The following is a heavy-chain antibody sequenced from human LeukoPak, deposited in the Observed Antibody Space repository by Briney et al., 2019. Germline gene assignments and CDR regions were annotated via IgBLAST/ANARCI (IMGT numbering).Heavy chain of an antibody. D-gene: IGHD2-2*01. Sequence: GASVKVSCKASGGTFSSYTISWVRQAPGQGLEWMGGIIPILGIANYAQKFQGRVTITADKFTSTAYMELSSLRSEDTAVYYCARLGYCSSTSCLDYWGQGTLVTVSS. CDR1: GGTFSSYT. J-gene: IGHJ4*02. CDR3: ARLGYCSSTSCLDY. V-gene: IGHV1-69*10. CDR2: IIPILGIA.